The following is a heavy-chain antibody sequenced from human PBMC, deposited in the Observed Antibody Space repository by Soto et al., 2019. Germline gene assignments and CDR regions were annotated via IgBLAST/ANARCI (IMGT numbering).Heavy chain of an antibody. CDR2: ISSSSNTI. Sequence: GGSLRLSCTASGFTFSRYTMNWVRQAPGKGLEWISYISSSSNTIYYADSVKGRFSISRDNAENSLYLQMNSLRDEDTAVYFCVRGVINPAGPNWFDTWGQGTLVTVSS. V-gene: IGHV3-48*02. J-gene: IGHJ5*02. CDR1: GFTFSRYT. D-gene: IGHD2-2*01. CDR3: VRGVINPAGPNWFDT.